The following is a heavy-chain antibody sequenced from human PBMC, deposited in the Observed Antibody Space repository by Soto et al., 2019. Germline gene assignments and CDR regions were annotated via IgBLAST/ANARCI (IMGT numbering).Heavy chain of an antibody. V-gene: IGHV3-23*01. J-gene: IGHJ4*02. D-gene: IGHD2-2*01. CDR2: MSESGDIT. CDR3: AKARCSSPSCEFDY. Sequence: PWVSLRLSCPASGGILSSYAMNWLRQAPGKGLEWVSVMSESGDITYYADSVRGRSTISIDKSKNALYLQMNSLRAEHTAVHYCAKARCSSPSCEFDYWGQGTLVTVSS. CDR1: GGILSSYA.